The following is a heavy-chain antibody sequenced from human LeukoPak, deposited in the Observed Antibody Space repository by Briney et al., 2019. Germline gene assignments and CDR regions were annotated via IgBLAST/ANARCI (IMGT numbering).Heavy chain of an antibody. V-gene: IGHV1-2*02. CDR1: AYTVSGYY. CDR2: INPKSGVT. Sequence: GASVTVSCKASAYTVSGYYMHWVRQAPGQGLEWMGWINPKSGVTNYAQKFQGRVTMTWDTSINTTFMELSRLRSDDTAVYYCARRIAVAGSPVYYFDYWGQGTLVTVSS. J-gene: IGHJ4*02. CDR3: ARRIAVAGSPVYYFDY. D-gene: IGHD6-19*01.